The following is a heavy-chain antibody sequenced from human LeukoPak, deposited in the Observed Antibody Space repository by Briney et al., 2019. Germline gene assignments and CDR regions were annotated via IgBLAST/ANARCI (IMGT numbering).Heavy chain of an antibody. J-gene: IGHJ4*02. Sequence: SETLSLTCTVSGGSISSYYWSWVRQPAGKGLEWIGRIYSSGNTNYNPSLKSRVTMSVDTSRNQFSLKLSSVTAADTAVYYCARESVGYCSGGSCPYYFDYWGQGTLITVSS. CDR2: IYSSGNT. D-gene: IGHD2-15*01. V-gene: IGHV4-4*07. CDR3: ARESVGYCSGGSCPYYFDY. CDR1: GGSISSYY.